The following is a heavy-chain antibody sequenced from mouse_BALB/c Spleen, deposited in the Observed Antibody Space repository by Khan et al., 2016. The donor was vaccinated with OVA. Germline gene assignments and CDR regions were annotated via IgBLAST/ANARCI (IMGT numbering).Heavy chain of an antibody. CDR2: IFPNSGDT. CDR1: GYTFTDFN. D-gene: IGHD1-2*01. CDR3: VRSGYGSFGF. V-gene: IGHV1S29*02. Sequence: VQLQQSGPELVKPGASVKISCKASGYTFTDFNLDWVRQSQGRSLEWIGYIFPNSGDTGYNQKFKTKATLTVDTSSSTAYIELRSLTSEDSAVYYCVRSGYGSFGFWGQGTLVTVSA. J-gene: IGHJ3*01.